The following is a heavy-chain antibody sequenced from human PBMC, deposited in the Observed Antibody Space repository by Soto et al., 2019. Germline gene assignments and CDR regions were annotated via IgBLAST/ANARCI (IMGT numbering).Heavy chain of an antibody. CDR2: INQSGFT. J-gene: IGHJ4*02. D-gene: IGHD6-13*01. V-gene: IGHV4-34*01. CDR1: GGSFSGYY. Sequence: TSETQSLTCAVYGGSFSGYYWTWIRQPPGKGLEWIGEINQSGFTNYNPSLESRVTMSVDTSRNQFSLRLSSVTAADTAVYYCARFPFDRSSWTNPRYFDYWGQGTLVTVSS. CDR3: ARFPFDRSSWTNPRYFDY.